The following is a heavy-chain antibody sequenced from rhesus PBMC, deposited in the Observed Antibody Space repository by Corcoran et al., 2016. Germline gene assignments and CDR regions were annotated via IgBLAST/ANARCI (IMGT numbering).Heavy chain of an antibody. CDR1: GDSCTTYW. D-gene: IGHD6S26*01. J-gene: IGHJ4*01. V-gene: IGHV5-2*01. Sequence: VQLVQSGAVVQRPGDSLSISCKTPGDSCTTYWMRCVRQLPGKGMEGMGAIDPSDSDTRYSPSFQGQVTISADKSISTAYLQWSSLKASDSATYYCAKVSSGWSRSYFDYWGQGVLVTVSS. CDR2: IDPSDSDT. CDR3: AKVSSGWSRSYFDY.